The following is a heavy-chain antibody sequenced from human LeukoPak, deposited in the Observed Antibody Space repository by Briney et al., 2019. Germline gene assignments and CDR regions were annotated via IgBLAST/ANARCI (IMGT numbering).Heavy chain of an antibody. CDR1: GFTFSSYA. Sequence: GGFLRLSCAASGFTFSSYAMSWVRQAPGKGLEWVSAISGSGGSTYYADSVKGRFTISRDNSKNTLYLQMNSLRAEDTAVYYCAKVGPELGYCSGGSCYLGGGYFDYWGQGTLVTVSS. D-gene: IGHD2-15*01. J-gene: IGHJ4*02. V-gene: IGHV3-23*01. CDR3: AKVGPELGYCSGGSCYLGGGYFDY. CDR2: ISGSGGST.